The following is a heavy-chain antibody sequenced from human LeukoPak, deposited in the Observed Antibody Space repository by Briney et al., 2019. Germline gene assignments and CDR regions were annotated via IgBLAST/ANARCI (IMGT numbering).Heavy chain of an antibody. CDR2: IYSGGNT. V-gene: IGHV3-53*01. CDR1: GFTVSTNY. CDR3: ARDHDFWSGYHVDDY. D-gene: IGHD3-3*01. J-gene: IGHJ4*02. Sequence: GGSLRLSCAASGFTVSTNYMSWVRQAPGKGLEWVSVIYSGGNTYYADSVKGRFTISRDNSKITLYLQMDSLRAEDTAVYYCARDHDFWSGYHVDDYWGQGTLVTVSS.